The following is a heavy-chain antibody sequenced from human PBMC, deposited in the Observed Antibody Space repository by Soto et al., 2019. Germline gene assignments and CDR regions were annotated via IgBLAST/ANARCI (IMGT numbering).Heavy chain of an antibody. V-gene: IGHV4-39*01. CDR2: IYYSGST. CDR1: GGSISSSSYY. Sequence: SETLSLTCTVSGGSISSSSYYWGWIRQPPGKGLEWIGSIYYSGSTYYNPSLKSRVTISVDTSKNQFSLKLSSVTAADTAVYYCARHDSGSALNYYYCYYMDVWGKGTTVTVSS. CDR3: ARHDSGSALNYYYCYYMDV. J-gene: IGHJ6*03. D-gene: IGHD3-10*01.